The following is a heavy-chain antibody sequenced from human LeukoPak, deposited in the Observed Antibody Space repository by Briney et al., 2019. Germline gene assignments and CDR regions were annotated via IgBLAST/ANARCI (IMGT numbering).Heavy chain of an antibody. CDR2: IYYSGST. J-gene: IGHJ4*02. V-gene: IGHV4-59*01. CDR3: ARYVWGSYPTFEDY. Sequence: SETLSLTCTVSGGSISSYYWSWIRQPPGKGLEWIGYIYYSGSTNYNPSLKSRVTISVDTSKNQFSLKLSSVTAADTAVYYCARYVWGSYPTFEDYXGQGXLVTVS. D-gene: IGHD3-16*02. CDR1: GGSISSYY.